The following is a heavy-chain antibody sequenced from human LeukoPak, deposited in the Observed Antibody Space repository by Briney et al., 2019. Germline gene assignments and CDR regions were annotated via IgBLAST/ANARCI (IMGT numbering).Heavy chain of an antibody. V-gene: IGHV4-59*08. CDR3: ARHRRDMDV. CDR1: GGSISSYY. Sequence: PSETLSFTCTVSGGSISSYYWSWIRQPPGKGLEWIGYIYYSGSTNYNPSLKSRVTISVDTSKNQFSLKLSSVTAADTAVYYCARHRRDMDVWGQGTTVTVSS. CDR2: IYYSGST. J-gene: IGHJ6*02.